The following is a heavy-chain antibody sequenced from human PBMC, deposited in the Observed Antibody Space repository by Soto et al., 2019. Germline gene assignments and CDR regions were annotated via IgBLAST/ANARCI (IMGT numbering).Heavy chain of an antibody. V-gene: IGHV4-31*03. CDR3: ARVGYCSGGSCYLIRFDP. J-gene: IGHJ5*02. D-gene: IGHD2-15*01. CDR2: IYYSGST. CDR1: GGSISSGGYY. Sequence: QVQLQESGPGLVKPSQTLSLTCTVSGGSISSGGYYWSWIRQRPGKGLEWIGYIYYSGSTYYNPSLKSRVTISVDTSKNQFSLKLSSVTAADTAVYYCARVGYCSGGSCYLIRFDPWGQGTLVTVSS.